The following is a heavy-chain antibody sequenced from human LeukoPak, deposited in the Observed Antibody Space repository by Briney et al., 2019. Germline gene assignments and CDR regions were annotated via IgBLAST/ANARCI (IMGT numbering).Heavy chain of an antibody. CDR2: INSDGSST. J-gene: IGHJ6*03. CDR1: GFTFSSYE. V-gene: IGHV3-74*01. Sequence: GGSLRLSCAASGFTFSSYEMNWVRQAPGKGLVWVSRINSDGSSTSYADSVKGRFTISRDNAKNTLYLQMNSLRAEDTAVYYCARGALWFGENYYMDVWGKGTTVTVSS. CDR3: ARGALWFGENYYMDV. D-gene: IGHD3-10*01.